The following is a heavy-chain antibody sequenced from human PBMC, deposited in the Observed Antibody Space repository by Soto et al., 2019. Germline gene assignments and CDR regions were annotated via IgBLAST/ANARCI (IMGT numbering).Heavy chain of an antibody. CDR1: GDSITTNGYY. CDR3: ARFHHTYGLFIDY. Sequence: SETLSLTCSVSGDSITTNGYYWGWIRQPPGKGLQWIGNVYWTGSTFSHPSLTSRVFISVDTSKNEFSLRLTSVTAADTAVYYCARFHHTYGLFIDYWGPGSLVTVSS. D-gene: IGHD4-17*01. V-gene: IGHV4-39*01. J-gene: IGHJ4*02. CDR2: VYWTGST.